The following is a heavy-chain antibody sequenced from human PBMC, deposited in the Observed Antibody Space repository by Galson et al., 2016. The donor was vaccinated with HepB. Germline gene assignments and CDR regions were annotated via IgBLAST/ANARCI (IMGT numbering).Heavy chain of an antibody. CDR1: GFTFRTHW. CDR3: ATRYCRNPHS. V-gene: IGHV3-74*01. CDR2: ISSDGTTR. D-gene: IGHD2-15*01. Sequence: SLRLSCAASGFTFRTHWMQWFRQAPGKGLVWVSQISSDGTTRRYADSVKGRFTISRDNAANRLYLQMSGLRAEDTAVYYCATRYCRNPHSWGQGTLVTVSS. J-gene: IGHJ4*02.